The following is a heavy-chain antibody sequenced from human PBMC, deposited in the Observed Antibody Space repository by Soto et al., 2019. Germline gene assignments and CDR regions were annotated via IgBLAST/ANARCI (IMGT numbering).Heavy chain of an antibody. CDR2: ISAYNGNT. CDR1: GYTFTSYG. D-gene: IGHD2-15*01. CDR3: GGGCSGGSCHPGAIDY. J-gene: IGHJ4*02. V-gene: IGHV1-18*04. Sequence: QVQLVQSGAEVKKPGASVKVSCKASGYTFTSYGISWVRQAPGQGLEWMGWISAYNGNTNYAQKLQGRVTMTTDTPTRTAYMELRGLRSGDTAVYYCGGGCSGGSCHPGAIDYWGQGTLVTVSS.